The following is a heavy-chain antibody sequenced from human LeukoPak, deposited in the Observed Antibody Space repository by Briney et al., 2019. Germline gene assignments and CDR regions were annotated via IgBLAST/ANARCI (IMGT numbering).Heavy chain of an antibody. CDR3: ARDEGTTGTEKPHFFDY. V-gene: IGHV1-69*13. CDR2: IIPIFGIA. J-gene: IGHJ4*02. CDR1: GGTFSSYA. Sequence: SVKVSCKASGGTFSSYAISWVRQAPGQGLEWMGGIIPIFGIANYAQKFQGRVTITADESTSTAYMELSSLRSEDTAVYYCARDEGTTGTEKPHFFDYWGQGTLVTVSS. D-gene: IGHD1-1*01.